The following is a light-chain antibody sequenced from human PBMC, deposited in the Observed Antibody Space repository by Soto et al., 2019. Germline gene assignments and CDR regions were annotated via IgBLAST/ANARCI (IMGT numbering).Light chain of an antibody. CDR2: GAS. J-gene: IGKJ5*01. Sequence: EIVLTQSPGTLSLSPGERATLSCRASQSVSSNFLAWYQQKPGQAPRLLMYGASSRATGIPDRFGGSGSGTGFTLTISRLEPEDFGVYYCQQYGSSPITFGQGTRLVIK. CDR1: QSVSSNF. V-gene: IGKV3-20*01. CDR3: QQYGSSPIT.